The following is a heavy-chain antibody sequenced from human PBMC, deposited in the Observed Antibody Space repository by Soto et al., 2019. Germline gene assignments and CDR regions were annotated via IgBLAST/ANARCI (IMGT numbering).Heavy chain of an antibody. CDR1: VFTFSRYS. D-gene: IGHD2-2*01. CDR3: ASRQPSDY. J-gene: IGHJ4*02. Sequence: GGSLRLSCSASVFTFSRYSMNWFRQAPGKGLEWVSSISSSSSYIYYADSVKGRFTISRDNAKNSLYLQMNSLRAEDTAVYYCASRQPSDYWGQGTLVTVSS. CDR2: ISSSSSYI. V-gene: IGHV3-21*01.